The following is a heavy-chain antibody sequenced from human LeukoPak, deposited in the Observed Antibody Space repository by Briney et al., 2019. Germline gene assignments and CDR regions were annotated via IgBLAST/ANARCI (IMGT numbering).Heavy chain of an antibody. CDR3: AMPGFCSATICSNYFES. Sequence: SETLSLTCAVYGTSFSRYYWSWIRQTRGWGLERIGEIDHIGRASYHPSLKSRATISVDTSKNQFSLTLKSVTAADVGVYFCAMPGFCSATICSNYFESWGQGTLVTVSS. CDR2: IDHIGRA. CDR1: GTSFSRYY. V-gene: IGHV4-34*01. D-gene: IGHD3-3*01. J-gene: IGHJ5*01.